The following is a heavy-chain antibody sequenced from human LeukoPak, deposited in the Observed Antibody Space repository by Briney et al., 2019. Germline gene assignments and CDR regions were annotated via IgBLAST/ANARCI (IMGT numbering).Heavy chain of an antibody. CDR1: GFTFSSHS. Sequence: GGSLRLSCAAPGFTFSSHSINWVRQAPGKGLEWVSYISTRSTTIYYADSVKGRFTISRDNTKNSLYLQMNSLRAEDTAVYYCANRGTAYYDSSGPPLGYWGQGTLVTVSS. CDR3: ANRGTAYYDSSGPPLGY. CDR2: ISTRSTTI. J-gene: IGHJ4*02. V-gene: IGHV3-48*04. D-gene: IGHD3-22*01.